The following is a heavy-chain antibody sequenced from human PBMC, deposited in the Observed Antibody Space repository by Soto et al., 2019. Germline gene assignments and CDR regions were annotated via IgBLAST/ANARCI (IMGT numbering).Heavy chain of an antibody. CDR2: IYYSGST. Sequence: SETLSLTCTVSGGSISSYYWSWIRQPPGKGLEWIGYIYYSGSTNYNPSLKSRVTISVDTSKNQFSLKLSSVTAADTAVYYCARAIVVVPAAILSPGENCFDPWGQGTLVTVSS. J-gene: IGHJ5*02. V-gene: IGHV4-59*01. CDR1: GGSISSYY. D-gene: IGHD2-2*01. CDR3: ARAIVVVPAAILSPGENCFDP.